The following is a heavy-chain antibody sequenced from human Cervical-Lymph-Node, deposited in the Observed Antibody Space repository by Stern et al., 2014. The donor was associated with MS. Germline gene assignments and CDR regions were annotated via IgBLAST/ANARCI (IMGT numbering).Heavy chain of an antibody. CDR3: ARGDDKTSYDY. V-gene: IGHV1-18*01. CDR2: FSTYNGNT. CDR1: GYTFTNTG. Sequence: QVQLVQSGAEVKKPGASVKVSCKASGYTFTNTGINWVRLAPGQGPEWMGWFSTYNGNTKYAQKLRGRVTMTTDTSTSTAYMELRSLRSDDTAVYYCARGDDKTSYDYWGQGTLVTVSS. J-gene: IGHJ4*02. D-gene: IGHD1-1*01.